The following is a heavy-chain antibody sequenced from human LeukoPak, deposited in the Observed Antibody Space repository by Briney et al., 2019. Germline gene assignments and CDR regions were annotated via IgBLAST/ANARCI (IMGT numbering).Heavy chain of an antibody. CDR3: ARESPRRRDYYGSGSPTGAAFDI. V-gene: IGHV3-7*01. Sequence: GGSLRLSCAASGFTFSSYWMSWVRQAPGKGLEWVANIKQDGGEKYYADSVKGRFTISRDNSKNTLYLQMNSLRAEDTAVYYCARESPRRRDYYGSGSPTGAAFDIWGQGTMVTVSS. J-gene: IGHJ3*02. CDR1: GFTFSSYW. CDR2: IKQDGGEK. D-gene: IGHD3-10*01.